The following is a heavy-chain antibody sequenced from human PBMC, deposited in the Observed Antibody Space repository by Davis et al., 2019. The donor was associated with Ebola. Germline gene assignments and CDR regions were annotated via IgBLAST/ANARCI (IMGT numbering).Heavy chain of an antibody. Sequence: ASVKVSCKASGYTFTGYYMHWVRQAPGQGLEWMGWINPNSGGTNYAQKFRGWVTMTRDTSINTAYMEVTSLKSDGTAVYYCARGRDIWSVPEYWGQGTLVTVSS. D-gene: IGHD3-3*01. CDR1: GYTFTGYY. CDR2: INPNSGGT. CDR3: ARGRDIWSVPEY. J-gene: IGHJ4*02. V-gene: IGHV1-2*04.